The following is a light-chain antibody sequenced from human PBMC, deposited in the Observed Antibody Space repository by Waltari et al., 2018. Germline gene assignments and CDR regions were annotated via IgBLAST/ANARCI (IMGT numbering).Light chain of an antibody. CDR3: QSYVKTSRA. Sequence: EIVLTQSPGTLSLSPGERATLSCRASQTVSFNSLAWYQQKPGQAPRRLIYDASTEATGIPDRFSGSGSGTDFTLTISRLEPEDFAVYYCQSYVKTSRAFGGGTQLEIK. CDR2: DAS. J-gene: IGKJ4*01. CDR1: QTVSFNS. V-gene: IGKV3-20*01.